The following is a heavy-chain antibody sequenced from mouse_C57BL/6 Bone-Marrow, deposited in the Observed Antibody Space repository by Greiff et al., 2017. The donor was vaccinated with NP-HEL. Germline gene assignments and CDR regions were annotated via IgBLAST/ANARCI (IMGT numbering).Heavy chain of an antibody. V-gene: IGHV5-9*01. J-gene: IGHJ1*03. CDR1: GFTFSSYT. D-gene: IGHD1-1*01. Sequence: EVKLQESGGGLVKPGGSLKLSCAASGFTFSSYTMSWVRQTPEKRLEWVATISGGGGNTYYPDSVKGRFTISRDNAKNTLYLQMSSLRSEDTALYYCAREGDGSSFYWYFDVWGTGTTVTVSS. CDR3: AREGDGSSFYWYFDV. CDR2: ISGGGGNT.